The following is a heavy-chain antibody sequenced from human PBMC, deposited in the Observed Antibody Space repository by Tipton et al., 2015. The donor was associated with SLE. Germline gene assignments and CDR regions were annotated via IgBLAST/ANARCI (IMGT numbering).Heavy chain of an antibody. V-gene: IGHV4-59*11. CDR3: ASRHELRTPDY. CDR2: IYYSGST. Sequence: GSLRLSCTVSGGSISSHYWSWIRQPPGKGLEWIGYIYYSGSTNYNPSLKSRVTISVDTSKNQFSLKLSSVTAADTAVYYCASRHELRTPDYWGQGTLVTVSS. J-gene: IGHJ4*02. CDR1: GGSISSHY. D-gene: IGHD7-27*01.